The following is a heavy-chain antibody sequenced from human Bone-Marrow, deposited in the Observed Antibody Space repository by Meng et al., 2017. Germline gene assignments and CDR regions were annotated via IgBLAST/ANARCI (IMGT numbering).Heavy chain of an antibody. V-gene: IGHV3-30*05. J-gene: IGHJ4*02. CDR1: GFTFSSYS. CDR2: ISYDGSNK. Sequence: GESLKISCAASGFTFSSYSMNWVRQAPGKGLEWVAVISYDGSNKYYADSVKGRFTISRDNSKNTLYLQMNSLRAEDTAVYYCARLTQQHSFDYWGQGTLATVSS. D-gene: IGHD1/OR15-1a*01. CDR3: ARLTQQHSFDY.